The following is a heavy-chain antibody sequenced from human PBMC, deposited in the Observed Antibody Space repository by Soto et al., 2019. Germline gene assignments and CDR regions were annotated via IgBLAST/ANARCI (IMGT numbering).Heavy chain of an antibody. J-gene: IGHJ5*02. CDR3: AKGHCSGGSCYSHPFDP. V-gene: IGHV3-30*18. CDR1: GFTFSSYG. CDR2: ISHDGSNE. D-gene: IGHD2-15*01. Sequence: PGGSLRLSCAASGFTFSSYGMHWVRQAPGKGLEWVAVISHDGSNEYYADSVKGRFTISRDNSKNTLYLQVNSLRAEDTAVYYCAKGHCSGGSCYSHPFDPWGQGTLVTVSS.